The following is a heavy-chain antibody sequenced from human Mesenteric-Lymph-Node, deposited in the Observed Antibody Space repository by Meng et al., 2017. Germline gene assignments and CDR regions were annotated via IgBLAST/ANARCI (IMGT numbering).Heavy chain of an antibody. D-gene: IGHD6-19*01. CDR1: GYTFTSYG. J-gene: IGHJ4*02. V-gene: IGHV1-18*01. CDR3: ARWARGDRSGWPPVLEF. Sequence: ASVKVSCKASGYTFTSYGISWVRQAPGQGLEWMGWISAYNGNTNYAQKLQGRVTMTTDPSTSTAYMELRSLRSDDTAVYYCARWARGDRSGWPPVLEFWGQGTLVTVSS. CDR2: ISAYNGNT.